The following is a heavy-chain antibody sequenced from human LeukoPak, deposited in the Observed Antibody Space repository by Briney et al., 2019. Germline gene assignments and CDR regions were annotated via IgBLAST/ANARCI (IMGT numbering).Heavy chain of an antibody. V-gene: IGHV1-2*06. CDR2: INPNSGGT. D-gene: IGHD3-10*01. J-gene: IGHJ4*02. CDR1: GYTFTGYY. CDR3: APRGVDHASGFDY. Sequence: GAPVKVSCKASGYTFTGYYIHWVRQAPGQGLEWMGRINPNSGGTNYAQKFQGRVTMTRDTSISTAYMELSRLRSDDTAVYYCAPRGVDHASGFDYWGQGTLVTVSS.